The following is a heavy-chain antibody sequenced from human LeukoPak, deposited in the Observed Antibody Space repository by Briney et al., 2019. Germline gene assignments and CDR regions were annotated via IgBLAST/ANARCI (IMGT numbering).Heavy chain of an antibody. J-gene: IGHJ5*02. V-gene: IGHV4-34*01. CDR2: INHSGST. Sequence: SETLSLTCAVYGGSFSGYYWSWVRQPPGKGLEWIGEINHSGSTNYNPSLKSRVTISVDTSKNQFSLKLSPVTAADTAVYYCARGRRDNWFDPWGQGTLVTVSS. CDR1: GGSFSGYY. CDR3: ARGRRDNWFDP.